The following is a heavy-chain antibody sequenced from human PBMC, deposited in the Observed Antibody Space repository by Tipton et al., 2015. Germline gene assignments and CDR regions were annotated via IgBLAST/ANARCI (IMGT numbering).Heavy chain of an antibody. J-gene: IGHJ4*02. CDR2: ISLSSSYI. V-gene: IGHV3-21*01. CDR3: ARSQWELPIFDF. D-gene: IGHD1-26*01. CDR1: GFTFSRYR. Sequence: SLRLSCAASGFTFSRYRMNWVRQAPGKGLGWVSSISLSSSYIYYADSVKGRFTISRDNAKSSLYLQVNSLRAEDTAVYYCARSQWELPIFDFWGQGTLVTVSS.